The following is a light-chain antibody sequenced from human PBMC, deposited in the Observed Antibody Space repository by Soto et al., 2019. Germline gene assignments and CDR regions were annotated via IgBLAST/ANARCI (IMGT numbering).Light chain of an antibody. CDR3: QQDGSSTWT. J-gene: IGKJ1*01. CDR1: QSVSSSY. Sequence: EIVLTQSPGTLSLSPGERATLSCRASQSVSSSYLAWYQQKPGQAPRLLIYGASRKATGIPDRFSGSGSGTDFTLTISRLEPEDFAVYYCQQDGSSTWTFGQGTKVEIK. CDR2: GAS. V-gene: IGKV3-20*01.